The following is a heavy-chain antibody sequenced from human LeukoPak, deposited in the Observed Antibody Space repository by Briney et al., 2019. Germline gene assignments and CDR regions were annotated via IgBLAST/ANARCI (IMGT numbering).Heavy chain of an antibody. CDR1: GGSFSGYY. D-gene: IGHD6-19*01. J-gene: IGHJ4*02. V-gene: IGHV4-34*12. Sequence: PSETLSLTCAVSGGSFSGYYWSWIRQPPGEGLEWIGEIIHSVSTNYNPSLKSRVTISVDTSKNQFSLKLSSVPAADTAVYYCARNVASGQWLVPYYFDYWGQGTLVTVSS. CDR3: ARNVASGQWLVPYYFDY. CDR2: IIHSVST.